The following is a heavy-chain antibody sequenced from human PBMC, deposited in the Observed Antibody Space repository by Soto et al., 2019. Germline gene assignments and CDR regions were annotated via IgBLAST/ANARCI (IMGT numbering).Heavy chain of an antibody. J-gene: IGHJ5*02. Sequence: EVQLVESGGGLVQPGGSLRLSCAASGFIFSSYSRNWVRQAPGKGLEWVSYISSSSNTIYYADSVKGRFTISRDNAKNSLYLQMNSLRAEDTAVYYCARVEHLPTQGFDPWGQGTLVTVSS. V-gene: IGHV3-48*01. CDR2: ISSSSNTI. CDR3: ARVEHLPTQGFDP. CDR1: GFIFSSYS.